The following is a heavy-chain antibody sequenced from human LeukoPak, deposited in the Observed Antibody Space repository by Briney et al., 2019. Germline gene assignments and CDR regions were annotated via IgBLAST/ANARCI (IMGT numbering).Heavy chain of an antibody. CDR1: GYTFTSYD. V-gene: IGHV1-8*03. Sequence: ASVKVSCKASGYTFTSYDINWVRQATGQGLEWMGWMNPNSGNTGYAQKFQGRVTITRNTSISTAYMELSSLRSEDTAVYYCARAVTYCGGDCYFPYYYFDYWGQGTLVTVSS. CDR3: ARAVTYCGGDCYFPYYYFDY. CDR2: MNPNSGNT. J-gene: IGHJ4*02. D-gene: IGHD2-21*02.